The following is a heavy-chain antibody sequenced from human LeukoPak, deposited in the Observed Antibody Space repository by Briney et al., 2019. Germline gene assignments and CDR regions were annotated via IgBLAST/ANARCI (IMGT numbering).Heavy chain of an antibody. V-gene: IGHV4-31*03. CDR1: GGSISSGGYY. D-gene: IGHD1-1*01. J-gene: IGHJ5*02. CDR3: ARATDRAGYNWFDP. Sequence: SQTLSLTCTVSGGSISSGGYYWSWIRQHPGKGLEWIGYIHYSGSTYYNPSLKSRVTISVDTSKNQFSLKLSSVTAADTAVYYCARATDRAGYNWFDPWGQGTLVTVSS. CDR2: IHYSGST.